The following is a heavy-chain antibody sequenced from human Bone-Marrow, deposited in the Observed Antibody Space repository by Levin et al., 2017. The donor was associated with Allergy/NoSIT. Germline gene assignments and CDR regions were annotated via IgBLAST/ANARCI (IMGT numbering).Heavy chain of an antibody. CDR2: INSDGDST. V-gene: IGHV3-74*03. CDR3: VRDGDFLTGFDY. Sequence: GGSLRLSCAASGFTFSSYWMHWVRQAPGKGLVWVSRINSDGDSTTYADSVKGRVTISRDNAKKMPYLQMNSLRAEDTAVYYCVRDGDFLTGFDYWGQGILVTVSS. CDR1: GFTFSSYW. D-gene: IGHD2-21*02. J-gene: IGHJ4*02.